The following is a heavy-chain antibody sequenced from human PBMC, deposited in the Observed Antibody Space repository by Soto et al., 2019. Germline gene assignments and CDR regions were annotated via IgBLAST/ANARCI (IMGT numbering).Heavy chain of an antibody. CDR2: ISGSGSTT. CDR3: AREESSGWPLDY. D-gene: IGHD6-19*01. CDR1: GFTFSDYY. Sequence: GGSLRLSCAASGFTFSDYYMSWFRQAPGKGLEWASYISGSGSTTHDADPVKGRFTISRDNAKNSLYLQMNSLRAEDTAVYYCAREESSGWPLDYWGQGTLVTVSS. V-gene: IGHV3-11*04. J-gene: IGHJ4*02.